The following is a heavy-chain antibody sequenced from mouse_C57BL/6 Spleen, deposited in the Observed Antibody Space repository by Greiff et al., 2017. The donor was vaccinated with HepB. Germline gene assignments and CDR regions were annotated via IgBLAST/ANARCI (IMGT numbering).Heavy chain of an antibody. CDR2: ISDGGSYT. Sequence: EVQGVESGGGLVKPGGSLKLSCAASGFTFSSYAMSWVRQTPEKRLEWVATISDGGSYTYYPDNVKGRFTISRDNAKNNLYLQMSHLKSEDTAMYYCARDSGSRKWYFDVWGTGTTVTVSS. CDR3: ARDSGSRKWYFDV. CDR1: GFTFSSYA. V-gene: IGHV5-4*01. D-gene: IGHD1-1*01. J-gene: IGHJ1*03.